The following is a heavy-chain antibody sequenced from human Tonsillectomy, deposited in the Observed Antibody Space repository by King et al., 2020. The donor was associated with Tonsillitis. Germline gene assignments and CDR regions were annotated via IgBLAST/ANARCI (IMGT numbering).Heavy chain of an antibody. CDR2: ISYDGSNK. Sequence: VQLVESGGGVVQPGRSLRLSCAASGFTFSIYAMHWVRQAPGKGLEWVAVISYDGSNKYYADSVKGRFTISRDNSKNTLYLQMNSLRAEDTAVYYCARGIGDYFDSWGQGTLVTVSS. V-gene: IGHV3-30*04. CDR1: GFTFSIYA. J-gene: IGHJ4*02. D-gene: IGHD3-10*01. CDR3: ARGIGDYFDS.